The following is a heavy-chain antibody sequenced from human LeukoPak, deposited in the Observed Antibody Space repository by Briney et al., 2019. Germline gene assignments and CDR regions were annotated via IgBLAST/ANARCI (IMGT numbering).Heavy chain of an antibody. V-gene: IGHV1-69*13. CDR3: AREGPLSIVATIRGFDY. D-gene: IGHD5-12*01. CDR2: IIPIFGTA. J-gene: IGHJ4*02. Sequence: GASVKVSCKASGGTFSSYAISWVRQAPGQGLEWMGGIIPIFGTANYAQKFQGRVTITADESTSTAYMELSSLRSEDTAVYYCAREGPLSIVATIRGFDYWGQGTLVTVSS. CDR1: GGTFSSYA.